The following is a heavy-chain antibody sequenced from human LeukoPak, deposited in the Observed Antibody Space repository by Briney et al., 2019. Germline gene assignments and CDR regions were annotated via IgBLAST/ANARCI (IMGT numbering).Heavy chain of an antibody. J-gene: IGHJ5*02. CDR1: GFTFIDAW. D-gene: IGHD3-9*01. CDR3: TQFEYTIQSLDP. Sequence: GGSLRLSCAASGFTFIDAWMSWVRQAPGKGLEWVGRIKTNTDCGTTAYAAPVKGRFTISRDDSKNTLYLQMDRLTPEDIAVYFCTQFEYTIQSLDPWGQGTLVTVHS. CDR2: IKTNTDCGTT. V-gene: IGHV3-15*01.